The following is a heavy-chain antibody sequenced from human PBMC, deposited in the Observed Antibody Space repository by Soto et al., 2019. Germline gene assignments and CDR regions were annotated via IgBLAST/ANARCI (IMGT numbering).Heavy chain of an antibody. J-gene: IGHJ6*03. Sequence: GASVKVSCKASGGTISSYTISWVRQAPGQGLEWMGRIIPILGIANYAQKFQGRVTITADKSTSTAYMELSSLRSEDTAVYYCARDRYCSSTSCSTFYYYYYMDVWGKGTTVTVSS. CDR2: IIPILGIA. V-gene: IGHV1-69*04. D-gene: IGHD2-2*01. CDR3: ARDRYCSSTSCSTFYYYYYMDV. CDR1: GGTISSYT.